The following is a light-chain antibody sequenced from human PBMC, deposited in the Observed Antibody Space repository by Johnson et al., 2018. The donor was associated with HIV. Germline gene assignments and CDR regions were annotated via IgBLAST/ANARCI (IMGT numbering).Light chain of an antibody. Sequence: QSVLTQPPSVSAAPGQKVTISCSGSSSNIGNNYVSWYQQLPGTAPKLLIYDNNKRPSGIPDRFSCSKSGTSATLGITGLQTGDEADYYCGTWDSSLSAGENVFGTGTKVTVL. CDR1: SSNIGNNY. CDR2: DNN. CDR3: GTWDSSLSAGENV. V-gene: IGLV1-51*01. J-gene: IGLJ1*01.